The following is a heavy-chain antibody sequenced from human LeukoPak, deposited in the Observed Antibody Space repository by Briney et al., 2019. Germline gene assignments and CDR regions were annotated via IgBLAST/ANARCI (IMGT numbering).Heavy chain of an antibody. CDR2: INPSGGST. CDR3: ARAMVRGVIPPWFDP. CDR1: GYTFTSYY. D-gene: IGHD3-10*01. V-gene: IGHV1-46*01. Sequence: ASVKVSCKASGYTFTSYYMHWVRQAPGQGLEWMGIINPSGGSTSYAQKFQGRVTMTRDTSTSTVYMELSSLRAEDTAVYYCARAMVRGVIPPWFDPWGQGTLVTVSS. J-gene: IGHJ5*02.